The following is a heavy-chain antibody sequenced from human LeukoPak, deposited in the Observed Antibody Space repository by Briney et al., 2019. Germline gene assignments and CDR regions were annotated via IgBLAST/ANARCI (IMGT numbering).Heavy chain of an antibody. Sequence: NSSETLSLTCTVSGGSISSYYWSWIRQPPGKGLEWIGYIYYSGSTNYNPSLQSRVTISVDTSKNQFSLKLSSVTAADTAVYYCARGLVDCSGGDCYSIEYFQHWGQGTLVTVSS. CDR3: ARGLVDCSGGDCYSIEYFQH. V-gene: IGHV4-59*01. J-gene: IGHJ1*01. CDR1: GGSISSYY. CDR2: IYYSGST. D-gene: IGHD2-15*01.